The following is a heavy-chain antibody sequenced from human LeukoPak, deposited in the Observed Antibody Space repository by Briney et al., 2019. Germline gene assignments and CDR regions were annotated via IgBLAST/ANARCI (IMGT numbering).Heavy chain of an antibody. CDR3: ARVGRVSIYPSFMDV. D-gene: IGHD2-2*01. Sequence: GGSLRLSCEASGFTFSTFPMHWVRQTPDKGLEWVAVISDDGRDVYYADSVKGRFTISRDNSKNTLYLQMHSVSPEDTAVVYCARVGRVSIYPSFMDVWGKGTAVTVSS. CDR1: GFTFSTFP. V-gene: IGHV3-30*04. J-gene: IGHJ6*03. CDR2: ISDDGRDV.